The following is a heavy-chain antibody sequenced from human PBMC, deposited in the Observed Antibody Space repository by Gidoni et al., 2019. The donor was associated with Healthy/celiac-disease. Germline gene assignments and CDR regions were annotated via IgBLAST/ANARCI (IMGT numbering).Heavy chain of an antibody. V-gene: IGHV3-30*11. D-gene: IGHD6-13*01. J-gene: IGHJ4*02. Sequence: VQLVESGGGVVQPGRSLRLPCAASGVTFSSYAMHWVRQAPGKGLEWVAVISYDGSNNSYADSVKGRFTISRDNSKTTLYLQMNSLRAEDTAVYYCAREIAAAGNFLLDWGQGTLVTVSS. CDR2: ISYDGSNN. CDR1: GVTFSSYA. CDR3: AREIAAAGNFLLD.